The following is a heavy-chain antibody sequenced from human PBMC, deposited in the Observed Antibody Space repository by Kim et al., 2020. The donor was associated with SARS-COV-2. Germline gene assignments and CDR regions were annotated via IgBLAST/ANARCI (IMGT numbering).Heavy chain of an antibody. CDR3: ARGRDYYDSSGYPPFDY. CDR2: IYYSGST. CDR1: GGSISSYY. D-gene: IGHD3-22*01. V-gene: IGHV4-59*01. J-gene: IGHJ4*02. Sequence: SETLSLTCTVSGGSISSYYWSWIRQPPGKGLEWIGYIYYSGSTNYNPSLKSRVTISVDTSKNQFSLKLSSVTAADTAVYYCARGRDYYDSSGYPPFDYWGQGTLVTVSS.